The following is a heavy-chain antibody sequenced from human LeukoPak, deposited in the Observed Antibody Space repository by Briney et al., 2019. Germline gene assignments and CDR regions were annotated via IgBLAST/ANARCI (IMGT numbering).Heavy chain of an antibody. Sequence: GESLKISCKGSGYSFTSYWIAWVRQMPGKGLEWMGIIYPGDSDTRYRPSFQGQVTFSVDKSITTAYLQWSSLKASDTAIYYCARHRVILTGSFDYWGQGTLVTVSS. D-gene: IGHD3-9*01. V-gene: IGHV5-51*01. CDR2: IYPGDSDT. J-gene: IGHJ4*02. CDR3: ARHRVILTGSFDY. CDR1: GYSFTSYW.